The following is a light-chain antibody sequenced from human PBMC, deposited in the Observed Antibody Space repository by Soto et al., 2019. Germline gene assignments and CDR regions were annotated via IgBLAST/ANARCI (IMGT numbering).Light chain of an antibody. Sequence: QSGLDQPAPVSGAPGQSITLSCTGTSSDVGNHNYVSWYQQNPGKAPKVMICDVTNRPSGVSNRFSGSKSGNTASLTISGLQAEDEADYYCSSFTGSSYVFGTGTKVTVL. CDR1: SSDVGNHNY. V-gene: IGLV2-14*01. CDR2: DVT. J-gene: IGLJ1*01. CDR3: SSFTGSSYV.